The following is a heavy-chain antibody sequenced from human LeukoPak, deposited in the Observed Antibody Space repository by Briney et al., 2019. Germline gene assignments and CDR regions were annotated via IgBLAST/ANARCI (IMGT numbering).Heavy chain of an antibody. CDR1: GYTFSSYG. Sequence: ASVKVSCKASGYTFSSYGISWVRQAPGQGLEWMGWINTYNGNTNYAQKPQDRVTMTTDTSTSTAYMELRSLRVDDTAVYYCARGGGGGNSGFDYWGQGTLVTVSS. D-gene: IGHD4-23*01. V-gene: IGHV1-18*01. CDR2: INTYNGNT. CDR3: ARGGGGGNSGFDY. J-gene: IGHJ4*02.